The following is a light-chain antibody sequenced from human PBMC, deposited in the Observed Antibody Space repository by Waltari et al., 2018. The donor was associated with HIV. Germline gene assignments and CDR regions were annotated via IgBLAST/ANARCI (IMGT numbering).Light chain of an antibody. J-gene: IGKJ1*01. CDR3: QQYGASPWT. Sequence: EIVLTQSPGTLSLYPGDRATLSCRASQTIASDYLAWYQQKPGQAAKLLIYAASTRATGVPDRFTGSGSGTDFTLTIGRLTPDDFVVYFCQQYGASPWTFGHGTKVEIQ. CDR2: AAS. CDR1: QTIASDY. V-gene: IGKV3-20*01.